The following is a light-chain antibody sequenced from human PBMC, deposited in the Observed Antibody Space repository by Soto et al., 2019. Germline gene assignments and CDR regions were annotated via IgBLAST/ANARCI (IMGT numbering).Light chain of an antibody. CDR2: DAS. Sequence: IVLTQSPATLSLSPGERATLSCRASQSVSRYLAWYQQKPGQAPRLLIYDASNRATGIPARFSVSGSGTDFTLTISSLETEDFAVYYCQQRSNWPWTFGQGTKVDIK. J-gene: IGKJ1*01. CDR1: QSVSRY. CDR3: QQRSNWPWT. V-gene: IGKV3-11*01.